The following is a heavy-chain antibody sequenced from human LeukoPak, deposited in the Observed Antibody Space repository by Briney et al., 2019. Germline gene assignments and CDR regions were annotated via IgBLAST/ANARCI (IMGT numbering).Heavy chain of an antibody. CDR2: ISAYNGNT. CDR3: ARDPMGYYYYYMDV. Sequence: GASVKVSCKASGYTFTSYGISWVRQAPGQGLEWMGWISAYNGNTNYAQKLQGRVTTTTDTSTSTAYMELRSLRSDDTAVYYCARDPMGYYYYYMDVWGKGTTVTVSS. CDR1: GYTFTSYG. V-gene: IGHV1-18*01. J-gene: IGHJ6*03. D-gene: IGHD5-24*01.